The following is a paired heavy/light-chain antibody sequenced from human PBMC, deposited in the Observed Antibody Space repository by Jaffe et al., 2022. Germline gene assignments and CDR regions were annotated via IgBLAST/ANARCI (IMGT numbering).Light chain of an antibody. CDR2: GAS. CDR1: QSLITY. J-gene: IGKJ4*01. V-gene: IGKV3-15*01. CDR3: QHYSDWPIT. Sequence: EIVLTQSPATLSVSPGESATLSCRASQSLITYLAWYQQKPGQAPRVLMYGASARAPGIPARFSGSGSGTEFTLTISSLQSEDFAVYYCQHYSDWPITFGGGTKVEI.
Heavy chain of an antibody. D-gene: IGHD2-15*01. CDR3: ARQYFSGGRCHYFDS. V-gene: IGHV4-38-2*02. CDR1: DYSISSGYY. CDR2: LHQGGSI. Sequence: QVQLQGSGPGLVKPLETLSLTCTVSDYSISSGYYWAWIRQPPGRGLEWIGSLHQGGSIVYNTSLEGRLTMSLDPSKLQFSLKLSSATAADTAVYYCARQYFSGGRCHYFDSWGQGNLVTVSS. J-gene: IGHJ4*02.